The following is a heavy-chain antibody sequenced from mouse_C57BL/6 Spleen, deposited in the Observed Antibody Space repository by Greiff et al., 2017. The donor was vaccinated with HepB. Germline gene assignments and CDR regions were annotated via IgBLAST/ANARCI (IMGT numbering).Heavy chain of an antibody. CDR2: IYPGSGST. CDR3: ARFYYGSSYAMDY. V-gene: IGHV1-55*01. CDR1: GYTFTSYW. Sequence: QVQLQQPGAELVKPGASVKMSCKASGYTFTSYWITWVKQRPGQGLEWIGDIYPGSGSTNYNEKFKSKATLTVDTSSSTAYMQLSSLTSEDSAVYYGARFYYGSSYAMDYWGQGTSVTVSS. D-gene: IGHD1-1*01. J-gene: IGHJ4*01.